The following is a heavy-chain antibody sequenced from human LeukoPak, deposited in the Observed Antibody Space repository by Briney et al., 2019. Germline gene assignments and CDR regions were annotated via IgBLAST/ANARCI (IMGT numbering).Heavy chain of an antibody. CDR3: AREGRSGAFDI. J-gene: IGHJ3*02. Sequence: PGRSPRPSCAASGFTFSSYGMHWVRQAPGKGLEWVAVIWYDGSNKYYADSVKGRFTISRDNSKNTLYLQMNSLRAEDTAVYYCAREGRSGAFDIWGQGTMVTVSS. CDR2: IWYDGSNK. V-gene: IGHV3-33*01. CDR1: GFTFSSYG.